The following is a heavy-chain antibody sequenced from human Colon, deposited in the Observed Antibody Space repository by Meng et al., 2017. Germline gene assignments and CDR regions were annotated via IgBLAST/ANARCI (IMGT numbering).Heavy chain of an antibody. CDR2: IYYSGST. D-gene: IGHD5-12*01. V-gene: IGHV4-61*01. CDR1: WCSVISNSYD. J-gene: IGHJ5*02. Sequence: VHLQESRRGLVRPSETPSLTCTVSWCSVISNSYDWSWIRQHPGKGLEWIGFIYYSGSTNYNPSLKSRVTISVDTSKNQFSLKVSSVTAADTAVYYCARDSGYDKNWFDPWGQGTLVTVSS. CDR3: ARDSGYDKNWFDP.